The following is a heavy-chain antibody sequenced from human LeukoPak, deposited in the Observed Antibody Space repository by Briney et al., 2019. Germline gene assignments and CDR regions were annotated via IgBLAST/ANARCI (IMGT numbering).Heavy chain of an antibody. CDR3: ARADMTTAFCDY. CDR2: ISAYNGNT. Sequence: ASVKVSCKASGYTFSSYAISWVRQAPGQGLEWMGWISAYNGNTNYAQKLQGRVTMTTDTSTSTAYMELRSLRSDDTAVYYCARADMTTAFCDYWGQGTLVTVSS. V-gene: IGHV1-18*01. CDR1: GYTFSSYA. D-gene: IGHD4-17*01. J-gene: IGHJ4*02.